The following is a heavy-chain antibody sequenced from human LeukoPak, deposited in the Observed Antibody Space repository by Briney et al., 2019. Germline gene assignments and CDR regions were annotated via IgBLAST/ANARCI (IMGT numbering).Heavy chain of an antibody. CDR2: VQSDGSGT. CDR1: GFTLTNYA. Sequence: PGGSLRLSCEASGFTLTNYAMYWVRQAAGKGLVWVSRVQSDGSGTMYADSVMGRFTISRDDAKNTLYLEMNSLTAEDTAVYYCARAQGGVPTDLWGQGTLVTVSS. V-gene: IGHV3-74*03. J-gene: IGHJ5*02. D-gene: IGHD3-16*01. CDR3: ARAQGGVPTDL.